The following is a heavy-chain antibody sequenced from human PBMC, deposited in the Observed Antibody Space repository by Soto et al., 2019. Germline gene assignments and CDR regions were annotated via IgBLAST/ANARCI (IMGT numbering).Heavy chain of an antibody. CDR1: GYTFTGYY. D-gene: IGHD6-6*01. CDR3: ARAGSSSSKVSWFDP. CDR2: INPNSGGT. V-gene: IGHV1-2*04. Sequence: ASVKVSCKASGYTFTGYYMHWVRQAPGQGLEWMGWINPNSGGTNYAQKFQGWVTMTRDTSISTAYMELSRLRSDDTAVYYCARAGSSSSKVSWFDPWGQGTLVTVSS. J-gene: IGHJ5*02.